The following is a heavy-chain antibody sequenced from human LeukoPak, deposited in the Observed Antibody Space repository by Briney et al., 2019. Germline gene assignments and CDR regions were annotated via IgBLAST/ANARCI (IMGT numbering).Heavy chain of an antibody. Sequence: PGGSLRLSCAASGFTVDSNYLSWVRQAPGKGLEWVSTIYTGGNTYYAASVKGRFTISRDFSKNTVFLHMNSLRAEDTAMYYCARGDDSGYYDYFDYRGQGALVTVSS. CDR1: GFTVDSNY. V-gene: IGHV3-53*01. J-gene: IGHJ4*02. CDR3: ARGDDSGYYDYFDY. CDR2: IYTGGNT. D-gene: IGHD3-22*01.